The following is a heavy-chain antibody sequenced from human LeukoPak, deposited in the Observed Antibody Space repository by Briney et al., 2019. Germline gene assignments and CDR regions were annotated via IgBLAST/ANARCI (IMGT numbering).Heavy chain of an antibody. D-gene: IGHD2-2*01. V-gene: IGHV4-4*07. CDR1: GGSISSYY. Sequence: SETLSPTCTVSGGSISSYYWSWIRQPAGKGLEWIGRIYTPGSTTYNPSLKSRVIMSLDTPKNQFSLRLSSVTAADTAVYYCARALGAAASFHLFDYWGQGTLVTVSS. CDR2: IYTPGST. J-gene: IGHJ4*02. CDR3: ARALGAAASFHLFDY.